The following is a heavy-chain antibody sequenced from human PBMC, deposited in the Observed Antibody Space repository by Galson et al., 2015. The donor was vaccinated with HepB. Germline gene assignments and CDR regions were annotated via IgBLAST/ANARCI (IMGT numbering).Heavy chain of an antibody. D-gene: IGHD3-16*01. CDR2: IIPILGMA. CDR3: ASGGGGTYEAHYFDY. Sequence: SVKVSCKASGATFTRYTINWVRQAPGQGLEWMGRIIPILGMANYAQKFQGRVTITADKSTSTAYMELSSLRSEDTAVYYCASGGGGTYEAHYFDYWGQGTLVPVSS. CDR1: GATFTRYT. J-gene: IGHJ4*02. V-gene: IGHV1-69*02.